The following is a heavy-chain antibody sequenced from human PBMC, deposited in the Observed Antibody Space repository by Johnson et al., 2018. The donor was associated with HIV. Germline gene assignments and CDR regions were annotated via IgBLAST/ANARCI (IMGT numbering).Heavy chain of an antibody. CDR1: GFTFDDYA. CDR3: ARDLSKPQIVVVTVHAFDI. J-gene: IGHJ3*02. D-gene: IGHD2-21*02. V-gene: IGHV3-9*01. Sequence: VQLVESGGGLVQPGRSLRLSCAASGFTFDDYAMHWVRQAPGKGLEWVSGISWNSGSIGYADSVKGRFTISRDNAKNYLYLQMNSLRAEDTAVYYCARDLSKPQIVVVTVHAFDIWVQGTMVTVSS. CDR2: ISWNSGSI.